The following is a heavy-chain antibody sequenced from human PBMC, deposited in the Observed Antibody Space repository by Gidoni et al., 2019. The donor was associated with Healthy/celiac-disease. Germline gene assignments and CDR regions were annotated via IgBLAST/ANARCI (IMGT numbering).Heavy chain of an antibody. J-gene: IGHJ4*02. D-gene: IGHD3-10*01. CDR3: AGWTSGSYYNALDY. V-gene: IGHV3-21*01. CDR2: ISSSSSYI. CDR1: GFPFSSYS. Sequence: EVQLVESGGGLVKPGGSLRLSCAASGFPFSSYSMNWVRQAPGKGLEWVSSISSSSSYIYYADSVKGRFTIYRDNAKNSLYLQMNSLRAEDTAVYYCAGWTSGSYYNALDYWGQGTLVTVSS.